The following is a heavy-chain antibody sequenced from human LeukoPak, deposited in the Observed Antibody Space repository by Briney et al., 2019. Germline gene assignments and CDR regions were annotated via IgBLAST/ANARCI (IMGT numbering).Heavy chain of an antibody. CDR2: INPSGGST. CDR3: ARVTHDYGDYYYFDY. V-gene: IGHV1-46*01. D-gene: IGHD4-17*01. J-gene: IGHJ4*02. CDR1: GYTFTSYY. Sequence: ASVKVSCKASGYTFTSYYMHWVRQAPGQGLEWMGIINPSGGSTSYAQKFQGRVTMTRDMSTSTVYMELSSLRSEDTAVYYCARVTHDYGDYYYFDYWGQGTLVTVSS.